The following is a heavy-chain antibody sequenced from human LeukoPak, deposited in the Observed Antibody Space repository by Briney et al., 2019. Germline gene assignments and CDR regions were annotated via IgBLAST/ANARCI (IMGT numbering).Heavy chain of an antibody. J-gene: IGHJ5*02. D-gene: IGHD6-6*01. CDR2: IRYDGSNK. CDR3: AKEGGYSSSSFNWFDP. Sequence: GGSLRLSCAASGFTFSSYGMHWVRQAPGKGLEWVAFIRYDGSNKYYADSVKGRFTISRDNSKNTLYLLMNSLRAEDTAVYYCAKEGGYSSSSFNWFDPWGQGTLVTVSS. V-gene: IGHV3-30*02. CDR1: GFTFSSYG.